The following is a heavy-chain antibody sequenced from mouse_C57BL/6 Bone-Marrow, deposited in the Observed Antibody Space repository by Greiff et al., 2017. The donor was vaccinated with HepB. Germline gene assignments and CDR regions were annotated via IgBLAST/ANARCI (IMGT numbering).Heavy chain of an antibody. CDR2: ISSGSSTI. CDR1: GFTFSDYG. V-gene: IGHV5-17*01. D-gene: IGHD4-1*01. CDR3: EINWGEDYYAMDY. J-gene: IGHJ4*01. Sequence: EVQGVESGGGLVKPGGSLKLSCAASGFTFSDYGMHWVRQAPEKGLEWVAYISSGSSTIYYADTVTGRFTISRDNTKNALFLQMTSLRSEDTAMYYCEINWGEDYYAMDYWGQGTSVTVSS.